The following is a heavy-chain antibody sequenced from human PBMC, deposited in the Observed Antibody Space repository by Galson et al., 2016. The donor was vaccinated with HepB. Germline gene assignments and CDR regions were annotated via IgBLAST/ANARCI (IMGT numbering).Heavy chain of an antibody. J-gene: IGHJ4*02. V-gene: IGHV3-23*01. CDR1: GFVFSNFG. Sequence: SLRLSCAAPGFVFSNFGLSWVRQAPGKGLEWVASISTRRTTYYSDSVQGRFTISRDNSNNTLYLQMNGLRAEYTAVYYCAKERLVRRIFDHWGQGTLLTVSS. CDR2: ISTRRTT. D-gene: IGHD1-1*01. CDR3: AKERLVRRIFDH.